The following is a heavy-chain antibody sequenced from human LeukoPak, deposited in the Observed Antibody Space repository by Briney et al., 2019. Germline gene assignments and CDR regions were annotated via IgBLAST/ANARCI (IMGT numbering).Heavy chain of an antibody. V-gene: IGHV3-53*05. CDR3: ARLYDSSGYYYADAFDI. CDR1: GFTVSSNY. J-gene: IGHJ3*02. D-gene: IGHD3-22*01. CDR2: IYSGGST. Sequence: GGSLRLSCAASGFTVSSNYMSWVRQAPGKGLEWVSVIYSGGSTYYADSVKGRFTISRDNSKSTLYIQMNSLRAEDTAVYYCARLYDSSGYYYADAFDIWGQGTMVTVSS.